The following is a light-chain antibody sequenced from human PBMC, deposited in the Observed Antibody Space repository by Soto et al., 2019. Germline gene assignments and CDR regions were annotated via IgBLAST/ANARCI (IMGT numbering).Light chain of an antibody. V-gene: IGLV2-14*01. Sequence: QSALTQPASLSVSPGQSITISCPRTSSDIGAYDYVSCIQQHTGNAPTLMISEVNNRPTANSNLFSGSKSGNTAYLTISGLQVEVVVVYFCFAFTTACTHVFGARTKVTVL. CDR2: EVN. J-gene: IGLJ1*01. CDR3: FAFTTACTHV. CDR1: SSDIGAYDY.